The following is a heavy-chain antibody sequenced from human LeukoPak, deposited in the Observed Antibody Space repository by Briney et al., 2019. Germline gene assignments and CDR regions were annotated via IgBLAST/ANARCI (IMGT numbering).Heavy chain of an antibody. V-gene: IGHV1-69*01. CDR2: IIPIFGTA. CDR3: ARESGPYHAFDI. J-gene: IGHJ3*02. CDR1: GGTFSSYA. Sequence: SVKVSCKASGGTFSSYAISWVRQAPGQGLEWMGGIIPIFGTANYAQKFQGRVTITADESTSTAYMEPSSLRSEDTAVYYCARESGPYHAFDIWGQGTMVTVSS. D-gene: IGHD3-10*01.